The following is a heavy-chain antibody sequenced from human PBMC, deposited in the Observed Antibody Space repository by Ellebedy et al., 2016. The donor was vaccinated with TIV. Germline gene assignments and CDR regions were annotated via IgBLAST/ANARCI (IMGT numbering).Heavy chain of an antibody. J-gene: IGHJ6*02. D-gene: IGHD7-27*01. Sequence: GGSLRLSCAASGFTFSNYAMTWVRQAPGKGLEWVSAISGSGTNTHYTDSLRGRFTISRDNSKNTLYLQIDSLRDEDTAVYYCAQTNWGSGGFYGMDVWGQGTTVTVSS. V-gene: IGHV3-23*01. CDR2: ISGSGTNT. CDR3: AQTNWGSGGFYGMDV. CDR1: GFTFSNYA.